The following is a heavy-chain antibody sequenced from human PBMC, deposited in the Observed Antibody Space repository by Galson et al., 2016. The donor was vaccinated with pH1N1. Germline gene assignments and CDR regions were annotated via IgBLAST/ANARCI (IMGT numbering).Heavy chain of an antibody. Sequence: QSGAEVKKPGESLKISCKASGYIFTSQWIAWVRQVPGKGLEWVGVVNPGGSTIRYSPSFQGQVTISSDTSISTAYLQWISLRASDTAMYYCARQYDFGDYRGNAFDIWGQGTVVIVSS. D-gene: IGHD4-17*01. CDR1: GYIFTSQW. V-gene: IGHV5-51*03. CDR2: VNPGGSTI. CDR3: ARQYDFGDYRGNAFDI. J-gene: IGHJ3*02.